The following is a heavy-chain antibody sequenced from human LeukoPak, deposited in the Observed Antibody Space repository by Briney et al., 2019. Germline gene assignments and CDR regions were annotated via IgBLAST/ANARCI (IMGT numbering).Heavy chain of an antibody. D-gene: IGHD2-8*02. Sequence: SETLSLTCSVSGGSISGYYWSWIRQLPGERLEWIGFVYHSGRTTYNPSLESRVTISVDTSRNQVSLNLRFVTAADTALYFCARRRAESSGPSFYYFYMDVWGKGTTVTVSS. CDR1: GGSISGYY. CDR3: ARRRAESSGPSFYYFYMDV. V-gene: IGHV4-59*01. J-gene: IGHJ6*03. CDR2: VYHSGRT.